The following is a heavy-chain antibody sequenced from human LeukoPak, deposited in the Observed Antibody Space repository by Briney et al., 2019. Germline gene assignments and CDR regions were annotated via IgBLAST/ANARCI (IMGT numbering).Heavy chain of an antibody. CDR1: GGSISSYY. V-gene: IGHV4-59*08. CDR2: IYYSGST. D-gene: IGHD2-8*02. J-gene: IGHJ4*02. Sequence: SETLSLTCTVSGGSISSYYWSWIRQPPGKGLEWIGYIYYSGSTNYNPSLKSRVTISVDTSKNQFSLKLSSVTAADTAVYYCARLGASGVTLDYWGQGTLVTVSS. CDR3: ARLGASGVTLDY.